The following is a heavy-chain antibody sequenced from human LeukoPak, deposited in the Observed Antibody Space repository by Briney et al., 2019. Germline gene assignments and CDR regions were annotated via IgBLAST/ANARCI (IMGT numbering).Heavy chain of an antibody. CDR2: IIPIFGTA. CDR3: ARIQNRHYVSWFDP. V-gene: IGHV1-69*13. D-gene: IGHD3-10*02. CDR1: GGTFSSYA. J-gene: IGHJ5*02. Sequence: VASVKVSCKASGGTFSSYAISWVRQAPGQGLEWMGGIIPIFGTANYAQKFQGRVTITADESTSTACIELSSLRSEDTAVYYCARIQNRHYVSWFDPWGQGTLVTVSS.